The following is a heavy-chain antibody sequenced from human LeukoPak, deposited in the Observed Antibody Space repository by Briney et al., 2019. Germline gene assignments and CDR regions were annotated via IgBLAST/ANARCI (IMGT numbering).Heavy chain of an antibody. CDR3: ARDPRGGCSGGSCYSGYYYYYMDV. V-gene: IGHV1-18*01. J-gene: IGHJ6*03. CDR2: ISAYNGNT. D-gene: IGHD2-15*01. CDR1: GYTFTSYG. Sequence: ASVKVSCKASGYTFTSYGISWVRQAPGQGLEWMRWISAYNGNTNYAQKLQGRVTMTTDTSTSTAYMELRSLRSDDTAVYYCARDPRGGCSGGSCYSGYYYYYMDVWGKGTTVTVSS.